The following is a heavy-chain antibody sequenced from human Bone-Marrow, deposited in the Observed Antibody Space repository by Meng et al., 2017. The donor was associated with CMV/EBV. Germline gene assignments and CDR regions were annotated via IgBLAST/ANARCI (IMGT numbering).Heavy chain of an antibody. V-gene: IGHV3-21*01. CDR1: GFNFNSYT. J-gene: IGHJ4*02. CDR3: VRADPTKRSSTTSCLDY. D-gene: IGHD2-2*01. CDR2: ISSGRHYI. Sequence: GGSLRLSCEGFGFNFNSYTMDWVRQAPGRGLEWVSAISSGRHYIYYADSVKGRFTISRDNTKNSLYLQMNSLRAEDTAVYYCVRADPTKRSSTTSCLDYWGQGTLVTVSS.